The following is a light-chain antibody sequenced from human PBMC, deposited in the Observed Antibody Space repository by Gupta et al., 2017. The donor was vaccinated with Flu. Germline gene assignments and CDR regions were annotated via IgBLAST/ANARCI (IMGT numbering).Light chain of an antibody. V-gene: IGLV3-21*02. J-gene: IGLJ2*01. CDR2: DDS. CDR3: QVWDGGRDDSGL. Sequence: SYELTQPPSVSVAPGQTARMTCGGHNIGSKSVHWYQQKPGQAPVVVVYDDSDRPSGIPERFSGSHSGNTATLTINRVDAGDEADYYCQVWDGGRDDSGLFGGGTKLTVL. CDR1: NIGSKS.